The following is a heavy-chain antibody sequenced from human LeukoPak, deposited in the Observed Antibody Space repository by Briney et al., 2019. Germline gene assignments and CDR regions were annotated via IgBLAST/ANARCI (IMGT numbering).Heavy chain of an antibody. V-gene: IGHV3-53*01. Sequence: GGSLRLSCAASGFTVSSNYMSWVRQAPGKGLEWVSVIYSGGSTYYADSVKGRFTISRDNSKNTLYLQMNSLRAEDTAVYYCRGHSYGYYFDYWGQGTLVTVSS. CDR1: GFTVSSNY. D-gene: IGHD5-18*01. CDR2: IYSGGST. CDR3: RGHSYGYYFDY. J-gene: IGHJ4*02.